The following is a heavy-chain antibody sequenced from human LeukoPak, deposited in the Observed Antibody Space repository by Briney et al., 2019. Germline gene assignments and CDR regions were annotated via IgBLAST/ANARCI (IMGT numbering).Heavy chain of an antibody. V-gene: IGHV3-48*03. CDR3: AAGLDIVVVPAATYYGMDV. CDR1: GFTFSSYE. Sequence: GGSLRLSCAASGFTFSSYEINWVRQAPGKGLEWVSYISSSGSTIYYADSVKGRFTISRDNAKNSLYLQMNSLRAEDTAVYYCAAGLDIVVVPAATYYGMDVWGKGPTVTASS. D-gene: IGHD2-2*01. J-gene: IGHJ6*04. CDR2: ISSSGSTI.